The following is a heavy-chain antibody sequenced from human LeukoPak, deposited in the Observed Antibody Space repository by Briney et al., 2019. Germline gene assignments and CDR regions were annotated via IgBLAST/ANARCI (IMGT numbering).Heavy chain of an antibody. CDR1: GFAFTDYA. Sequence: PGGSLRPSCAASGFAFTDYAISWVRQAPGKGLEWVSAITDSGGATYYADSVKGRFTISRDNSKNTLYLQMNSLRGDDTAIYYCAKELYWNSVFDAFDIWGQGTMVTVSS. V-gene: IGHV3-23*01. CDR2: ITDSGGAT. D-gene: IGHD1-7*01. J-gene: IGHJ3*02. CDR3: AKELYWNSVFDAFDI.